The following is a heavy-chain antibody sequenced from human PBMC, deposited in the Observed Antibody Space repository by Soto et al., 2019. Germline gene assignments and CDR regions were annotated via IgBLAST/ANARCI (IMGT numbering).Heavy chain of an antibody. Sequence: SATLSLTCAVSGFSISSVYYWGLIRQPPGKELEWIGTLDYSGSTYYNPSLKSRATISADTSKNQFSLKMRSVTAADTAVYYCARGRRGLSRSKWLDPWGPRTMGTVAS. D-gene: IGHD3-16*01. CDR1: GFSISSVYY. V-gene: IGHV4-38-2*01. J-gene: IGHJ5*02. CDR3: ARGRRGLSRSKWLDP. CDR2: LDYSGST.